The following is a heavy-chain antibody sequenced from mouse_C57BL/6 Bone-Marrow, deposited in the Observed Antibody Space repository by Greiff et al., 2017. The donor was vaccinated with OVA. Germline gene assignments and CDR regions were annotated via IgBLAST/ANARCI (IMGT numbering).Heavy chain of an antibody. J-gene: IGHJ1*03. Sequence: EVKVEESGGGLVQPKGSLKLSCAASGFSFNTYAMNWVRQAPGKGLEWVARIRSKSNNYATYYADSVKDRFTISRDDSESMLYLQMNNLKTEDTAMYYCVRRGGSRSYWYFDVWGTGTTVTVSS. V-gene: IGHV10-1*01. CDR3: VRRGGSRSYWYFDV. CDR1: GFSFNTYA. CDR2: IRSKSNNYAT. D-gene: IGHD1-1*01.